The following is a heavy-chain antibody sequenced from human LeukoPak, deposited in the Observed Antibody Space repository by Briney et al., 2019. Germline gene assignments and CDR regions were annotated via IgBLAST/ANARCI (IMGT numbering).Heavy chain of an antibody. CDR1: GFTFSSYG. D-gene: IGHD6-19*01. CDR3: AKARRCSSGWYFDY. Sequence: GGSLRLSCAASGFTFSSYGMHWVRQAPGKGLEWVAVISYDGSNKYYADSVKGRFTISRDNSKNTLYLQMNSLRAEDTAVYYCAKARRCSSGWYFDYWGQGTLVTVSS. V-gene: IGHV3-30*18. J-gene: IGHJ4*02. CDR2: ISYDGSNK.